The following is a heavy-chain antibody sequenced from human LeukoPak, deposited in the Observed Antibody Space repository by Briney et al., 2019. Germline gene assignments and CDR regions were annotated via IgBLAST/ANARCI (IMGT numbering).Heavy chain of an antibody. CDR1: GGSTTGYF. CDR2: VYYKGDT. CDR3: ARHVTVTYDAFEL. Sequence: SETLSLTCSVSGGSTTGYFWTWIRQPPGKGPEWIGYVYYKGDTSYSPSLESRVTISVDTSKKQFSLKLNSVTAADTAVYYCARHVTVTYDAFELWGQGTMVTVSS. J-gene: IGHJ3*01. V-gene: IGHV4-59*08. D-gene: IGHD4-11*01.